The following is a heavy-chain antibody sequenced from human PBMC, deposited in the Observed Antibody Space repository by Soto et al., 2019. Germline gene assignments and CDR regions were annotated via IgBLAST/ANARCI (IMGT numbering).Heavy chain of an antibody. CDR3: AKDPGIAVAGTPSYYYYGMDV. V-gene: IGHV3-30*18. J-gene: IGHJ6*02. D-gene: IGHD6-19*01. CDR2: ISYDGSNK. Sequence: PGWSLRLSCAASGFIFCSSGMHWVLQAPGKGLEWVAVISYDGSNKYHADSVKGRFTISRDNSKNTLYLQMNSLRAEDTAVYYCAKDPGIAVAGTPSYYYYGMDVWGQGTTVTVSS. CDR1: GFIFCSSG.